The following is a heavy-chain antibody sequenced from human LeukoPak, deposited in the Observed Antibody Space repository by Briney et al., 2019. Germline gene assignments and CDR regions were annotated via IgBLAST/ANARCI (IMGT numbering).Heavy chain of an antibody. D-gene: IGHD3-22*01. CDR1: GYTFTSYG. J-gene: IGHJ6*03. CDR3: AREYYYDSSGSSYYYYYMDV. Sequence: ASVKLSCNASGYTFTSYGISWVRQAPGQGLEWMGWISAYNGNTNYAQKLQGRVTMTTDTSTSTAYMELRSLRSDDTAVYYCAREYYYDSSGSSYYYYYMDVWGKGTTVTVSS. V-gene: IGHV1-18*01. CDR2: ISAYNGNT.